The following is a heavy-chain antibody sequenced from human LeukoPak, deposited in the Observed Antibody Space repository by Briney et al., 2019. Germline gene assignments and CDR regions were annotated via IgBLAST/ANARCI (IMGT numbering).Heavy chain of an antibody. J-gene: IGHJ4*02. D-gene: IGHD3-22*01. V-gene: IGHV1-2*02. Sequence: GASVTVSCKASGYTFTGYYMHWVRQAPGQGLEWMGWINPNSGGTNYAQKFQGRVTMTRDTSISTAYMELSRLRSDDTAVYYCARTPYYYDSSGYPFDYWGQGTLVTVSS. CDR1: GYTFTGYY. CDR2: INPNSGGT. CDR3: ARTPYYYDSSGYPFDY.